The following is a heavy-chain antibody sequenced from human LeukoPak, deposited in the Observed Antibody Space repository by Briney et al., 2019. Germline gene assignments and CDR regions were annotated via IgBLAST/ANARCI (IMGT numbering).Heavy chain of an antibody. CDR2: TYYSGST. CDR3: ARVTVAGTLFWFDP. J-gene: IGHJ5*02. Sequence: SETLSLTCTVSGGSISSGDYYWSWIRQPPGKGLEWIGYTYYSGSTYYNPSLKSRVTISVDTSKNQFSLKLSSVTAADTAVYYCARVTVAGTLFWFDPWGQGTLVTVSS. D-gene: IGHD6-19*01. V-gene: IGHV4-30-4*01. CDR1: GGSISSGDYY.